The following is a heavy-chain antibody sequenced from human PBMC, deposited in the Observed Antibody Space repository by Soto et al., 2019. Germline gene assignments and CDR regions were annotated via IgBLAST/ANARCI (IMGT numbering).Heavy chain of an antibody. D-gene: IGHD3-10*01. J-gene: IGHJ6*02. CDR1: GFTFSSYG. CDR3: ALGGSGADGNYYYYGMDV. V-gene: IGHV3-30*03. CDR2: ISYDGSNK. Sequence: VQLVESGGGVVQPGRSLRLSCAASGFTFSSYGMHWVRQAPGKGLEWVAVISYDGSNKYYADSVKGRFTISRDNSKNTLYLQMNSLRAEDTAVYYCALGGSGADGNYYYYGMDVWGQGTTVTVSS.